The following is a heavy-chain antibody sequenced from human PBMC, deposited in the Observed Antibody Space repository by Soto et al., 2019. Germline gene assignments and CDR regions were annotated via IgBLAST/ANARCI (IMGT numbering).Heavy chain of an antibody. CDR3: ASHIVATIFGY. J-gene: IGHJ4*02. Sequence: GASVKVSCKASGYTFTSYYMHGVRQAPGQGLEWMGIINPSGGSTSYAQKFQGRVTMTRDTSTSTVYMELNSLRAEDTAVYYCASHIVATIFGYWGQGTLVTVSS. CDR1: GYTFTSYY. D-gene: IGHD5-12*01. CDR2: INPSGGST. V-gene: IGHV1-46*01.